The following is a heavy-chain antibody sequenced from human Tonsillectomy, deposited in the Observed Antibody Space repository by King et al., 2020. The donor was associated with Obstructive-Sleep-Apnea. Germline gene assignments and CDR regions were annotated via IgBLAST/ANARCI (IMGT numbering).Heavy chain of an antibody. D-gene: IGHD2-8*01. J-gene: IGHJ4*02. Sequence: VQLVESGAEVKKPGESLKISCQGSGYSFTSYWIAWLRQMPGKGLEWMGTIYPGDSDTRYSPSFQGQVTMSADKSISTAYMQWSSLKASDTAVYYCARSGTGDGTFLLTDFWGQGTLVTVSS. V-gene: IGHV5-51*01. CDR2: IYPGDSDT. CDR1: GYSFTSYW. CDR3: ARSGTGDGTFLLTDF.